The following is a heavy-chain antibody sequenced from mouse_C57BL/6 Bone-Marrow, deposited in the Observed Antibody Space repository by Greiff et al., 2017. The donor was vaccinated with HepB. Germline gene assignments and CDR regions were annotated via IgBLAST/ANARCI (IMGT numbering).Heavy chain of an antibody. D-gene: IGHD4-1*01. Sequence: EVHLVESGGGLVQPGGSLSLSCAASGFTFTDYYMSWVRQPLGKALEWLGFIRNKANGYTTEYSASVKGRFTISRDNSQSILYLQMNALRAEDSATYYCARSLGRGFAYWGQGTLVTVSA. CDR3: ARSLGRGFAY. J-gene: IGHJ3*01. CDR2: IRNKANGYTT. V-gene: IGHV7-3*01. CDR1: GFTFTDYY.